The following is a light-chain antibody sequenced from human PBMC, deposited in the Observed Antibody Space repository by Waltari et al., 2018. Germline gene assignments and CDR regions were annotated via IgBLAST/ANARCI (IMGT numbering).Light chain of an antibody. Sequence: DIQMTQSPSSLSASVGDRVTITCRASQGISNYLAWYQQKPGKVPKHLVYAASTLQSGVPSRFSGSGSGTDFRLTISSLQPEDVASYYCLNYNSAATWTFGQGTKVEIK. V-gene: IGKV1-27*01. CDR3: LNYNSAATWT. CDR2: AAS. J-gene: IGKJ1*01. CDR1: QGISNY.